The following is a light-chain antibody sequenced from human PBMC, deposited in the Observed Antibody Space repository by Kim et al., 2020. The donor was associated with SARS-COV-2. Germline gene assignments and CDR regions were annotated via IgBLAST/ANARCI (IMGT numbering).Light chain of an antibody. CDR2: DVS. Sequence: SISTSCAGTSSDADGYNYVSWYQQPPGKAPHLMIYDVSNRPSGVSNRFSGSKSGNTASLTISGLQAEDEDDYYCSSYTRSSTNYVFGTGTKVTVL. CDR3: SSYTRSSTNYV. CDR1: SSDADGYNY. V-gene: IGLV2-14*03. J-gene: IGLJ1*01.